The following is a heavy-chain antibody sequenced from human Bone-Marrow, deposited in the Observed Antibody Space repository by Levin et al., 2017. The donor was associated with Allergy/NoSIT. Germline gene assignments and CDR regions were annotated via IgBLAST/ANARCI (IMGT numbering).Heavy chain of an antibody. CDR1: GFTFSPYV. V-gene: IGHV3-23*01. Sequence: PGESLKISCAASGFTFSPYVMNWVRQAPGKGLEWVSTISDTGSGTYYADSMKGRFTISRDNSKNTLYLQMNSLRAEDTAVYYCAKSGQCSTKCQAFDLWGQGTMVTVSS. CDR3: AKSGQCSTKCQAFDL. CDR2: ISDTGSGT. J-gene: IGHJ3*01. D-gene: IGHD2-2*01.